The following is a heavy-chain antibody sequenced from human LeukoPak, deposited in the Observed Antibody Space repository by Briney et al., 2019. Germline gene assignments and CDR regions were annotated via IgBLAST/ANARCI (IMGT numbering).Heavy chain of an antibody. CDR2: IIHSGVT. J-gene: IGHJ6*03. D-gene: IGHD5-12*01. CDR1: GGSFSGYY. V-gene: IGHV4-34*12. Sequence: SETLSLTCAVYGGSFSGYYWSWVRQPPGKGLEWVGEIIHSGVTNYNPSLNTRGTVSVDTSKNQFSLKLSSVTAADTAVHYCASAPIQGVAIGYYYYHYMHVWGKGTTVTVSS. CDR3: ASAPIQGVAIGYYYYHYMHV.